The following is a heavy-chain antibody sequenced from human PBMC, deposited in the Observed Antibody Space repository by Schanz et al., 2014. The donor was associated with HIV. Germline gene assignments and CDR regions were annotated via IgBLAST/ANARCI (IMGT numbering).Heavy chain of an antibody. D-gene: IGHD6-6*01. V-gene: IGHV3-33*05. Sequence: VQLVESGGGLVKPGRSLRLSCAASGFTFSTKGMHWVRQAPGKGLEWVAVISYDGSNKYYADSVKGRFTISRDNSKKALYLQMNSLRVEDTAVYYCASTVYPYTGSSDYYYGMDVWGQGTTVTVSS. J-gene: IGHJ6*02. CDR3: ASTVYPYTGSSDYYYGMDV. CDR1: GFTFSTKG. CDR2: ISYDGSNK.